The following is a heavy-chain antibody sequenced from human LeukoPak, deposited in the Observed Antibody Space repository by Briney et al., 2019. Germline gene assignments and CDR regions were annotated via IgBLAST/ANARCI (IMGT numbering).Heavy chain of an antibody. D-gene: IGHD5-24*01. CDR1: GYTFTSYY. J-gene: IGHJ4*02. CDR3: ARVGEMATIAGY. V-gene: IGHV1-46*01. CDR2: INPSGGST. Sequence: ASVKVSCKASGYTFTSYYMHWVRQAPGQGLEWMGIINPSGGSTSYAQKFQGRVTMTRDTSTSTVYKELSSLRSEDTAVYYCARVGEMATIAGYWGQGTLVTVSS.